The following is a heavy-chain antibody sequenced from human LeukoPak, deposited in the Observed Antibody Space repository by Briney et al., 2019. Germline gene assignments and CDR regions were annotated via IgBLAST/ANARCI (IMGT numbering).Heavy chain of an antibody. V-gene: IGHV3-23*01. CDR3: AKGEAIFGVVITAADY. Sequence: GGSLRLSCAASGFSFTNYAMNWVRQAPGKGLEWVSGISDSGDRTFYADSVKGRITISRDNSKNTLHLQMNSLRAEDTAVYYCAKGEAIFGVVITAADYWGQGTLVTVSS. D-gene: IGHD3-3*01. CDR1: GFSFTNYA. J-gene: IGHJ4*02. CDR2: ISDSGDRT.